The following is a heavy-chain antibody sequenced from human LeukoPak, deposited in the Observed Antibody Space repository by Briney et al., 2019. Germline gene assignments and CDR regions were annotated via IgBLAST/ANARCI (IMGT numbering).Heavy chain of an antibody. D-gene: IGHD2-15*01. J-gene: IGHJ4*02. Sequence: PSETLSLTCTVSDGSINTYYWSWIRHPPGKGLEWIWFVYYSGATSYNPSLKSRVTISIDTSKNKFSLKLTSVTAADTAVYYCARQYCTGGSCYPYFDYWGQGTLVTVSS. CDR1: DGSINTYY. V-gene: IGHV4-59*01. CDR3: ARQYCTGGSCYPYFDY. CDR2: VYYSGAT.